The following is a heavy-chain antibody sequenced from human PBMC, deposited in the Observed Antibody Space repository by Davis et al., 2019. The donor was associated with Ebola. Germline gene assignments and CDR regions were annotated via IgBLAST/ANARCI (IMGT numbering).Heavy chain of an antibody. D-gene: IGHD3-22*01. Sequence: SETLSLTCTVSGYSISSGYYWGWIRQPPGKGLEWIGSIYHSGSTYYNPSLKSRVTISVDTSKNQFSLKLSSVTAADTAVYYCARHKKYYYDSSGYYSVNWFDPWGQGTLVTVSS. J-gene: IGHJ5*02. CDR3: ARHKKYYYDSSGYYSVNWFDP. V-gene: IGHV4-38-2*02. CDR2: IYHSGST. CDR1: GYSISSGYY.